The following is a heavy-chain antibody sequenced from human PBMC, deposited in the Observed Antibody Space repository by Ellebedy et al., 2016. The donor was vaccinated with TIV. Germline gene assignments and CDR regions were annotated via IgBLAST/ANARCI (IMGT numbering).Heavy chain of an antibody. CDR3: ARGAYYYDSSGYSHWYFDL. J-gene: IGHJ2*01. V-gene: IGHV5-51*01. Sequence: GESLKISCKGSGYSFTSYWIGWVRQMPGKGLEWMGIIYPGDSDTRYSPSFQGQVTISADKSIRTAYLQWSSLKASDTAMYYCARGAYYYDSSGYSHWYFDLWGRGTLVTVSS. CDR2: IYPGDSDT. CDR1: GYSFTSYW. D-gene: IGHD3-22*01.